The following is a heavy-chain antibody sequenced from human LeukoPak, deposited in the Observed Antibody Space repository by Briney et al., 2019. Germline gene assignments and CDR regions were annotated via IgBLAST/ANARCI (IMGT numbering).Heavy chain of an antibody. V-gene: IGHV4-34*01. J-gene: IGHJ4*02. CDR3: ARHKTYYYDSSGYYHEN. CDR2: INHSGSA. D-gene: IGHD3-22*01. CDR1: GGSFSGYY. Sequence: PSETLSLTCAVYGGSFSGYYWSWIRQPPGKGLEWIGEINHSGSANYSPSLSSRVTISVDTSKNQFSLKLSSVTAADTAVYYCARHKTYYYDSSGYYHENWGQGTLVTASS.